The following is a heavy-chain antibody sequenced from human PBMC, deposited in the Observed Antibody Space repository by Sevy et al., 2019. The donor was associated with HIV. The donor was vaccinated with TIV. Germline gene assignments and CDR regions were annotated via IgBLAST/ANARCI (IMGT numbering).Heavy chain of an antibody. D-gene: IGHD1-26*01. J-gene: IGHJ3*02. CDR1: GFTFSNAW. Sequence: RGSLRLSCAASGFTFSNAWMSWVRQAPGKGLEWVGRIKSKTDGGTTDYAAPVKGRFTISRDDSKNTLYLQMNSLKTEDTAVYYCTTDLIVGATHDAFDIWGQGTMVTVSS. CDR3: TTDLIVGATHDAFDI. CDR2: IKSKTDGGTT. V-gene: IGHV3-15*01.